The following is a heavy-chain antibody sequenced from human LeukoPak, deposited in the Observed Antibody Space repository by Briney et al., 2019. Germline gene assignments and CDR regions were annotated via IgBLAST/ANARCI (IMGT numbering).Heavy chain of an antibody. CDR3: ARGAKSGSYDLDY. D-gene: IGHD1-26*01. V-gene: IGHV3-7*01. CDR1: GFTFDDYA. CDR2: IKPDGSEK. Sequence: GRSLRLSCAASGFTFDDYAMHWVRQAPGKGLEWVANIKPDGSEKDYVDSVKGRFTISRDNAKDSLFLQMNSLRAEDTAVYYCARGAKSGSYDLDYWGQGTLVTVSS. J-gene: IGHJ4*02.